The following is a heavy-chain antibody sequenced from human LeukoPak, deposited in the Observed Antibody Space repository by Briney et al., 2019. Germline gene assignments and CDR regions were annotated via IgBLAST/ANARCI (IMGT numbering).Heavy chain of an antibody. D-gene: IGHD6-13*01. CDR2: ISSSSSYI. Sequence: PGGSLRLSCAASGFTFSSYSMDWVRQAPGKGLEWVSSISSSSSYIYYADSVKGRFTISRDNAKNSPYLQMNSLRAEDTAVYYCARGVTGYSSSWYWDVGFDYWGQGTLVTVSS. CDR1: GFTFSSYS. CDR3: ARGVTGYSSSWYWDVGFDY. J-gene: IGHJ4*02. V-gene: IGHV3-21*01.